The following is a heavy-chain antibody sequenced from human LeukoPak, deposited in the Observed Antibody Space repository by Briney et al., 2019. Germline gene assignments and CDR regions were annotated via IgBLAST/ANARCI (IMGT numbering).Heavy chain of an antibody. J-gene: IGHJ4*02. V-gene: IGHV4-38-2*01. Sequence: SETLSLTCAVSGYSISSGYYWGWIRQPPGKGLEWIGSIYHSGSTYYNPSPKSRVTISVDTSKNQFSLKLSSVTAADTAVYYCARLRTMIGVGYWGQGTLVTVSS. CDR1: GYSISSGYY. CDR2: IYHSGST. D-gene: IGHD3-22*01. CDR3: ARLRTMIGVGY.